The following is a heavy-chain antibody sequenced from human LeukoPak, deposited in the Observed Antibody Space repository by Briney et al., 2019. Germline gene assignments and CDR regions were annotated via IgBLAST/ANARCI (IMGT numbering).Heavy chain of an antibody. CDR3: AREYSGSYPYTYYYMDV. V-gene: IGHV4-4*07. CDR2: IYTSGST. D-gene: IGHD1-26*01. CDR1: GGSISSYY. J-gene: IGHJ6*03. Sequence: SETLSLTCTVSGGSISSYYWSWIRQPAGKGLEWIGRIYTSGSTNYNPSLKSRVTMSVDTSKNQFSLKLSSVTAADTAMYYCAREYSGSYPYTYYYMDVWGKGTTVTVSS.